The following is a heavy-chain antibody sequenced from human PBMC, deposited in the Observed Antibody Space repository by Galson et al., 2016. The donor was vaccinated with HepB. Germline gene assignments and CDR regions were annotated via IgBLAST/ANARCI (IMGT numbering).Heavy chain of an antibody. J-gene: IGHJ4*02. CDR3: ARDRDRSLDY. D-gene: IGHD5-24*01. V-gene: IGHV1-18*04. Sequence: SVKVSCKASGYTFTTYGITWVRQAPGQGLEWVGWISNYNGDTNHAQKFQGRVTLTTDRSTTTAYLEVRTLETADTAVYYCARDRDRSLDYWGRGALCTLAS. CDR1: GYTFTTYG. CDR2: ISNYNGDT.